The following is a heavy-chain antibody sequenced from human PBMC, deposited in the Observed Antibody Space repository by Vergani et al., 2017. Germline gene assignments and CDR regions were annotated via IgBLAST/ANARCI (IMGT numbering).Heavy chain of an antibody. CDR2: ISGSGGST. CDR3: AIDVGYGPGTPTIGGAFDI. J-gene: IGHJ3*02. CDR1: GFTFSSYA. D-gene: IGHD1/OR15-1a*01. V-gene: IGHV3-23*01. Sequence: EVQLLESGGGLVQPGGSLRLSCAASGFTFSSYAMSWVRQAPGKGLEWVSAISGSGGSTYYADSVKGRFTISRDNSKNTLYLQMNSLRAEDTAVYYCAIDVGYGPGTPTIGGAFDIWGQGTMVTVSS.